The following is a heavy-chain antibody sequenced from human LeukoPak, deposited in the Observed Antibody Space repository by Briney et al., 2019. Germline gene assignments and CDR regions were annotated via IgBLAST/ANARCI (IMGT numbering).Heavy chain of an antibody. J-gene: IGHJ2*01. CDR2: IYDSGST. V-gene: IGHV4-39*01. D-gene: IGHD1-14*01. Sequence: PSETLSLTCTVSGGSIRSSYYYWGWIRQPPGKGLEWIGSIYDSGSTYYNPSLKSRVTISVDTSKNQFSLKLNSVTAADTAVYYCAGAPGPLNIYWYFDLWGRGTLVTVSS. CDR3: AGAPGPLNIYWYFDL. CDR1: GGSIRSSYYY.